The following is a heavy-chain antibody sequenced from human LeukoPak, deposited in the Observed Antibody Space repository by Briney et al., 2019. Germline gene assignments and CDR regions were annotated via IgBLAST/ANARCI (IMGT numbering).Heavy chain of an antibody. CDR2: ISSSSTI. CDR1: GFTFSSYS. D-gene: IGHD3-22*01. V-gene: IGHV3-48*01. CDR3: ARLKGRDSSGPEVY. Sequence: GGSLRLSCAASGFTFSSYSMNWVRQAPGKGLEWVSYISSSSTIYYADSVKGRFTISRDNAKNSLYLQMNSLRAEDTAVYYCARLKGRDSSGPEVYWGQGTLVTVSS. J-gene: IGHJ4*02.